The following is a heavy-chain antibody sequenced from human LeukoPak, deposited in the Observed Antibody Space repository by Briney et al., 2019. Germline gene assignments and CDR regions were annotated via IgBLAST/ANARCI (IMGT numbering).Heavy chain of an antibody. CDR2: VSYTGSI. V-gene: IGHV4-59*01. Sequence: PSETLSLTCIVSGGSISNYHWSWIRQSPGKGLEWIGYVSYTGSINYNPSLSHRVTMSLDTSKNQFSLNLSSVTAADTAAYYCARATSFYNDYWGQGTLVTVSS. CDR3: ARATSFYNDY. CDR1: GGSISNYH. J-gene: IGHJ4*02. D-gene: IGHD1-1*01.